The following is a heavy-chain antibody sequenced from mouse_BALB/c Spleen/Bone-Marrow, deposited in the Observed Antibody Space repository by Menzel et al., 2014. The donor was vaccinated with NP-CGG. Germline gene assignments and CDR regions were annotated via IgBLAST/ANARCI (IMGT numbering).Heavy chain of an antibody. D-gene: IGHD2-14*01. CDR2: INPSTTYS. Sequence: VQLQQSGAELAKPGASVKMSCKASGYTFTSYWMHWVKQRPGQGLEWIGYINPSTTYSAYNQKFKDKATLTADKSSSTAYMQLSSLISEDSAVYYCALYYRYDYFDYWGQGTTLTVSS. CDR1: GYTFTSYW. J-gene: IGHJ2*01. CDR3: ALYYRYDYFDY. V-gene: IGHV1-7*01.